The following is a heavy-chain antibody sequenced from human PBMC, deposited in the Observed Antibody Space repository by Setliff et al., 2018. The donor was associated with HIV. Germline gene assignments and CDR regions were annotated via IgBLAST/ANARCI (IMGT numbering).Heavy chain of an antibody. D-gene: IGHD3-3*01. Sequence: GGSLRLSCAASGFTFSSYGMHWVRQAPGKGLEWVTGIWNDGKKTYYADSVKGRFTISRDNPRNTVYLQMTGLRLDDTAVYYCARDSAAWVTELGILGYWGQGTLVTVSS. CDR3: ARDSAAWVTELGILGY. J-gene: IGHJ4*02. CDR2: IWNDGKKT. CDR1: GFTFSSYG. V-gene: IGHV3-33*01.